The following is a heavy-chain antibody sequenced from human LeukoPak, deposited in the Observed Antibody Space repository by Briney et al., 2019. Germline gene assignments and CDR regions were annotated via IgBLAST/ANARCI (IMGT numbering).Heavy chain of an antibody. D-gene: IGHD3-3*01. J-gene: IGHJ5*02. V-gene: IGHV4-39*01. CDR1: GDSISSRSYY. CDR2: IYYSGST. Sequence: SETPSLTCTVSGDSISSRSYYWGWIRQPPGKGLEWIGSIYYSGSTYYNPSLKSRVTISVDTSKNQFSLKLSSVTAADTAVYYCARRSGRGWFDPWGQGTLVTVSS. CDR3: ARRSGRGWFDP.